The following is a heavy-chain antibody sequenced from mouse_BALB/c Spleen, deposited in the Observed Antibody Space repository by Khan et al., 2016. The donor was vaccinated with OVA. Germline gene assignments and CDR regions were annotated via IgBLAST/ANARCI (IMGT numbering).Heavy chain of an antibody. Sequence: QVQLKESGPELVKPRASVRISCKASGYTFTNYYVHWVKQRPGQGLEWIGWIYPGNVNTNYNEKFKGKATLTADKSSSTAYMQLSSLTSEDSAVYFCAREGYYGNYRARFAYWGQGTLVTVSA. CDR2: IYPGNVNT. CDR3: AREGYYGNYRARFAY. V-gene: IGHV1S56*01. J-gene: IGHJ3*01. CDR1: GYTFTNYY. D-gene: IGHD2-1*01.